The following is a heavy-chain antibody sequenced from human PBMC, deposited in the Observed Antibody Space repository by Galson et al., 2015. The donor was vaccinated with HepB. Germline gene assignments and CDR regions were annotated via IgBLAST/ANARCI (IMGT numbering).Heavy chain of an antibody. CDR3: ATRDIVVVPAAKRYFHY. D-gene: IGHD2-2*01. V-gene: IGHV1-69*13. J-gene: IGHJ4*02. CDR1: GGTFSSYA. Sequence: SVKVSCKASGGTFSSYAISWVRQAPGQGLEWMGAIIPTFGTANYAQEFQGRVTITADESTSTAYMELSSLRSEDTAVYYCATRDIVVVPAAKRYFHYWGQGTLVTVSS. CDR2: IIPTFGTA.